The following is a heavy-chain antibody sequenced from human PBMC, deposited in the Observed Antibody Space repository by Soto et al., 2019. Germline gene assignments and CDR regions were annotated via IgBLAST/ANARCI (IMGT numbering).Heavy chain of an antibody. CDR1: GFTFSSYA. CDR3: ARAYCGGDCRYYYGMDV. CDR2: ISYDGSNK. Sequence: PGGSLRLSCAASGFTFSSYAMHWVRQAPGKGLEWVAVISYDGSNKYYADSVKGRFTISRDNSKNTLYLQMNSLRAEDTAVYYCARAYCGGDCRYYYGMDVWGQGTTVTVSS. V-gene: IGHV3-30-3*01. J-gene: IGHJ6*02. D-gene: IGHD2-21*02.